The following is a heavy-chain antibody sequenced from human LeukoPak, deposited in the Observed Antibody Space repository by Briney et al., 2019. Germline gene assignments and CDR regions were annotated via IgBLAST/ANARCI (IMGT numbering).Heavy chain of an antibody. J-gene: IGHJ4*02. V-gene: IGHV1-18*01. CDR2: ISAYNGNT. CDR1: GGTFISYA. D-gene: IGHD6-19*01. Sequence: ASVKVSCKASGGTFISYAISWVRQAPGQGLEWMGWISAYNGNTNYAQKLQGRVTMTTDTSTSTAYMELRSLRSDDTAVYYCARDSSGWYPAPNPVDYWGQGTLVTVSS. CDR3: ARDSSGWYPAPNPVDY.